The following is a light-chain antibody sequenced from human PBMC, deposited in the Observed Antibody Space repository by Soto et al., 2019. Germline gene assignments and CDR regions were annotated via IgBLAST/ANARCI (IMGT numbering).Light chain of an antibody. J-gene: IGKJ2*01. CDR2: GAS. V-gene: IGKV3-20*01. CDR3: QQYGSSPYT. Sequence: EIVLTQSPGTLSLSPGERATLSCRASQSVSINYLAWYQQKPGQAPSLLISGASTRATGIPERFRGSGSGKNFNLTISRLEPEDFAVYYCQQYGSSPYTFGQGTNVEIK. CDR1: QSVSINY.